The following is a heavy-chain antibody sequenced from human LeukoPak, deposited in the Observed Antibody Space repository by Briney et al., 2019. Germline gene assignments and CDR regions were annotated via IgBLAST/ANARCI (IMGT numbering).Heavy chain of an antibody. J-gene: IGHJ6*02. CDR3: ARDAGGYGMDV. V-gene: IGHV4-4*07. CDR2: IYSSGST. CDR1: GGSISDYY. Sequence: SETLSLTCTVSGGSISDYYWTWVRQPAGKGLEWLGRIYSSGSTNYMPSLKSRVTMSVDTSKKRFSLMVRSVTAADTAVYYCARDAGGYGMDVWGQGTTVTVSS.